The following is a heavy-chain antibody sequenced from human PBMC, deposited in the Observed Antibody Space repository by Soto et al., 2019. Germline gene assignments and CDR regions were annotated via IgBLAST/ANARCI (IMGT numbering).Heavy chain of an antibody. CDR1: GFTFSSYW. CDR3: AREGALKPFSS. J-gene: IGHJ5*02. V-gene: IGHV3-74*01. Sequence: GGSLRLSCAASGFTFSSYWMHWVRQAPGKGLVWVSRINTDGSSTSYADSVKGRFTISRDNAKDTLYLQMNSLRAEDTAVYYCAREGALKPFSSWGQGALVTVSS. CDR2: INTDGSST.